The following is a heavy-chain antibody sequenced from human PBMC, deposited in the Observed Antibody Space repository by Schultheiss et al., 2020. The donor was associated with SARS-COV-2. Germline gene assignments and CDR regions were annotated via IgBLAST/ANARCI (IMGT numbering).Heavy chain of an antibody. J-gene: IGHJ4*02. Sequence: SETLSLTCTVSGGSISSSSYYWGWIRQPPGKGLEWIGRIYTSGSTNYNPSLKSRVTISVDTSKNQFSLKLSSVTAADTAVYYCAREGVGYCSGGSCYHDSFDYWGQGTLVTVSS. D-gene: IGHD2-15*01. CDR1: GGSISSSSYY. CDR3: AREGVGYCSGGSCYHDSFDY. V-gene: IGHV4-39*07. CDR2: IYTSGST.